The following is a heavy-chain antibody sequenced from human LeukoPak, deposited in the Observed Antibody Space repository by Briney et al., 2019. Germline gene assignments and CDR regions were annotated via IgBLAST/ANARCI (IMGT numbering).Heavy chain of an antibody. V-gene: IGHV3-23*01. CDR2: ISGSGGNT. J-gene: IGHJ4*02. CDR3: AKAGIYYDNSGFYSYFDY. Sequence: GGSLRLSCAASGFSFSNYAMSWVRQAPGKGLEWVSGISGSGGNTYYADSAKGRFTISRGNSKNTLYLQMNSLRAEDTAVYYCAKAGIYYDNSGFYSYFDYWGQGTLVTVSS. CDR1: GFSFSNYA. D-gene: IGHD3-22*01.